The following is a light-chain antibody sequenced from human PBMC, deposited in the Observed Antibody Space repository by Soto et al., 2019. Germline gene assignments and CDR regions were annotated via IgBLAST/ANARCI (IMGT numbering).Light chain of an antibody. Sequence: EVVLTQSPATLPLSPGERATLSCRASQSVFNYLAWYQQKPGQAPRLLIDDASNRATGIPARFSCSGSGTDFTLTISSLEPEDFAVYYCQQRRNWPLTFGGGTKVDIK. CDR3: QQRRNWPLT. V-gene: IGKV3-11*01. CDR1: QSVFNY. J-gene: IGKJ4*01. CDR2: DAS.